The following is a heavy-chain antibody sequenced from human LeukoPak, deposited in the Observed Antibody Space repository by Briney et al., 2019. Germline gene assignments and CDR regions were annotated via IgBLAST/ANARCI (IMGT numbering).Heavy chain of an antibody. D-gene: IGHD3-10*01. Sequence: ASVKVSCKASGYTFTSYAMHWVRQAPGQRLEWMGWINAGNGNTKYSQKFQGRVTMTRDTSTSTVYMELSSLRSEDTAVYYCAREMNMVRGVIISFDYWGQGTLVTVSS. CDR3: AREMNMVRGVIISFDY. V-gene: IGHV1-3*01. J-gene: IGHJ4*02. CDR1: GYTFTSYA. CDR2: INAGNGNT.